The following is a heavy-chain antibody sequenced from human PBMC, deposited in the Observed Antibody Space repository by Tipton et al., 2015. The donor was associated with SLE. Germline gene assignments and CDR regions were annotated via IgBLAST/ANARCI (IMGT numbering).Heavy chain of an antibody. J-gene: IGHJ4*02. D-gene: IGHD6-19*01. CDR2: IYYSGST. CDR1: GYSFTSYW. CDR3: ARLFMAYSSGWEILDY. Sequence: VQLVQSGAEVKKPGESLKISCKGSGYSFTSYWIGWVRQMPGKGLEWMGIIYYSGSTNYNPSLKSRVTISVDTSKNQFSLKLSSVTAADTAVYYCARLFMAYSSGWEILDYWGQGTLVTVSS. V-gene: IGHV5-51*01.